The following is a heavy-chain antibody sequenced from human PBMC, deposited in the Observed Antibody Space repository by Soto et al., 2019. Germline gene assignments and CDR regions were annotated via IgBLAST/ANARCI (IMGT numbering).Heavy chain of an antibody. V-gene: IGHV4-31*03. D-gene: IGHD1-26*01. J-gene: IGHJ6*02. CDR2: IYHSGYT. CDR3: AKWEGLGSDYYYYAMDV. CDR1: GGSISSGGYY. Sequence: SETLSLTCTVSGGSISSGGYYWTWIRQHPGKGLEWIAYIYHSGYTFYNPSLKSRVTMSVDTSKNQFSPKLRSVTAADTAVYYCAKWEGLGSDYYYYAMDVWGQGTTVTVSS.